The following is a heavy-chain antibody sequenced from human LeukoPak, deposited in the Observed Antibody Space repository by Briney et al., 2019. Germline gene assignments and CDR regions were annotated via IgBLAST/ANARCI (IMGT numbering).Heavy chain of an antibody. V-gene: IGHV1-18*01. CDR2: ITADNRNT. CDR1: GYTFTIYG. Sequence: ASVKVSCKASGYTFTIYGISWVRQAPGQGLEWMRWITADNRNTTYPQKFPGSVTMTPDTSTSTAYMELRSLRSDDTAVYYCAINNWFDPWRQGPLVIVSS. J-gene: IGHJ5*02. CDR3: AINNWFDP.